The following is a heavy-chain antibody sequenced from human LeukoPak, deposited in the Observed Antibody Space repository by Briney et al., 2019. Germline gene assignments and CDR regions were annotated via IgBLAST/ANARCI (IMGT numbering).Heavy chain of an antibody. Sequence: GGSLRLSCAASEFTVSNNYMSWVRQAPGKGLEWVSVIYSGGLTYYADSVKGRSTISRDNSKNTLYLQMNSLRVEDMAVYYCALLVHNAQYNWGQGTLVTVSS. CDR2: IYSGGLT. CDR3: ALLVHNAQYN. D-gene: IGHD2-8*02. CDR1: EFTVSNNY. V-gene: IGHV3-66*01. J-gene: IGHJ4*02.